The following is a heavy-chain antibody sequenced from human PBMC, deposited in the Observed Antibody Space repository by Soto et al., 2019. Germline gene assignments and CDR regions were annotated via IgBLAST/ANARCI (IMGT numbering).Heavy chain of an antibody. Sequence: GGSLRLSCAASGFTFSGSAMHWVRQASGKGLEWVGRIRSKANSYATAYAASVKGRFTISRDDSKNTAYLQMNSLKTEDTAVYYCYTYYYDSNVPNFDYWGQGTLVTVSS. D-gene: IGHD3-22*01. CDR3: YTYYYDSNVPNFDY. J-gene: IGHJ4*02. CDR1: GFTFSGSA. CDR2: IRSKANSYAT. V-gene: IGHV3-73*01.